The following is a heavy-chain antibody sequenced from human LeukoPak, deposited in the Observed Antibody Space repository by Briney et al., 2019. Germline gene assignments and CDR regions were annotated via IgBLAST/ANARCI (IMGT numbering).Heavy chain of an antibody. Sequence: SETLSLTCSVSGGSISNYYWSWIRQPPGKGLEWFGYISYSGTTNYNPSLKSRVTISVDTSKNQFSLKLSSVTAADTAVYYCAKYYYDSSGYYYYFDYWGQGTLVTVSS. J-gene: IGHJ4*02. CDR1: GGSISNYY. D-gene: IGHD3-22*01. CDR2: ISYSGTT. V-gene: IGHV4-59*08. CDR3: AKYYYDSSGYYYYFDY.